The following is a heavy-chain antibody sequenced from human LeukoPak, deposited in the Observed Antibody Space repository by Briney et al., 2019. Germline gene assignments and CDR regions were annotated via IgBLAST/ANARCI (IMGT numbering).Heavy chain of an antibody. CDR1: GDSVSSNSAV. J-gene: IGHJ5*02. Sequence: SQTLSLTCAISGDSVSSNSAVWNWLRQSPLRGLEWLGRTYYRSKWYNDYAVFLKSRIIINPNISKNQFSLHLNSVTPEDTAVYYCARGRPRITIFVAVGPYWFDPWDQGTLVTVSS. V-gene: IGHV6-1*01. D-gene: IGHD3-3*01. CDR2: TYYRSKWYN. CDR3: ARGRPRITIFVAVGPYWFDP.